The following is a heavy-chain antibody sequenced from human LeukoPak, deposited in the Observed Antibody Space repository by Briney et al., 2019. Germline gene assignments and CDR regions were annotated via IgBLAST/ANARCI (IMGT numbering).Heavy chain of an antibody. Sequence: ASVKVSCMASGYTFTSYDINWVRQATGQGLEWMGWMNPNSGNTGYAQKFQGRVTMPRNTSISTAYMEPSSLRSEDTAVYYCARSGVSSSWYFRWDYYYYMDVWGKGTTVTVSS. CDR1: GYTFTSYD. V-gene: IGHV1-8*01. D-gene: IGHD6-13*01. CDR2: MNPNSGNT. CDR3: ARSGVSSSWYFRWDYYYYMDV. J-gene: IGHJ6*03.